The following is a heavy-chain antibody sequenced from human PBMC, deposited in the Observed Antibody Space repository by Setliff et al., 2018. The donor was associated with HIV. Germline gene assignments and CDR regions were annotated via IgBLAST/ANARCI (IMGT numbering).Heavy chain of an antibody. Sequence: PSETLSLTCSVFGASISGSDYHWGWIRQLPEKGLEWIGSIYYSGSAYHNPSLKSRVAMSVDTAKKQFSLKLTSLTGADTAVYYCVRVGGGSWLGIHYYYYMDVWGKGITVTVSS. V-gene: IGHV4-39*01. CDR3: VRVGGGSWLGIHYYYYMDV. CDR1: GASISGSDYH. CDR2: IYYSGSA. D-gene: IGHD2-15*01. J-gene: IGHJ6*03.